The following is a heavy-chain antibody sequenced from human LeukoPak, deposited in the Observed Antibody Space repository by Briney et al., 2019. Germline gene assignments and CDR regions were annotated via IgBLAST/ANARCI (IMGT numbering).Heavy chain of an antibody. CDR2: ISAYNGNT. V-gene: IGHV1-18*01. CDR1: GYTFTSYG. CDR3: ARVGTYYYDSSDYGPLDI. J-gene: IGHJ3*02. D-gene: IGHD3-22*01. Sequence: RASVKVSCKASGYTFTSYGFTWLRQAPGQGLEWMGWISAYNGNTNYAQKVQDRVTMTTDTSTSTAYMDLRSLRSDDTAVYYCARVGTYYYDSSDYGPLDIWGQGTMVTVSS.